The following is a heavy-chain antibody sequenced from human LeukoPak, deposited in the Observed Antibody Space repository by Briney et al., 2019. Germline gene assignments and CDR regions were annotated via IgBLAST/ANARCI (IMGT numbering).Heavy chain of an antibody. CDR1: GFTFSDYY. D-gene: IGHD3-3*01. V-gene: IGHV3-11*04. J-gene: IGHJ6*03. Sequence: PGGSLRLSCAASGFTFSDYYMSWTRQPPGKGLEGVSYISSSGSTIYYADSVKGRFTISRDNAKNSLYLQMNSLRAEDTAVYYCAGTAMEYDFWSGYAYYYYYYMDVWGKGTTVTVSS. CDR3: AGTAMEYDFWSGYAYYYYYYMDV. CDR2: ISSSGSTI.